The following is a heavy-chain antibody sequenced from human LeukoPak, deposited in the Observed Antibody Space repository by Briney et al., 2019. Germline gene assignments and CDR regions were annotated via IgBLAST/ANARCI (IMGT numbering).Heavy chain of an antibody. CDR1: GFTFSSYS. D-gene: IGHD6-19*01. CDR2: ISSSSSYI. CDR3: AREAVAENYYYYMDV. Sequence: GGSLRLSCAASGFTFSSYSMNWVRQAPGKGLELVSSISSSSSYIYYADSVKGRFTISRDNAKNSLYLQMNSLRAEDTAVYYCAREAVAENYYYYMDVWGKGTTVTVSS. V-gene: IGHV3-21*01. J-gene: IGHJ6*03.